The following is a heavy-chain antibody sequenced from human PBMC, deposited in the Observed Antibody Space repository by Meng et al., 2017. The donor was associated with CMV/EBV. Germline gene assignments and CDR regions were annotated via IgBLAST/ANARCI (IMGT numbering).Heavy chain of an antibody. CDR3: AKDPSFEYSSSFDY. Sequence: GESLKISCAASGFTFSDYYMDWVRQAPGKGPEWVSSISSSTVYYADSVKGRFTISRDNSKNTLYLQMNSLRAEDTAVYYCAKDPSFEYSSSFDYWGQGTLVTVSS. CDR2: ISSSTV. V-gene: IGHV3-69-1*01. D-gene: IGHD6-6*01. CDR1: GFTFSDYY. J-gene: IGHJ4*02.